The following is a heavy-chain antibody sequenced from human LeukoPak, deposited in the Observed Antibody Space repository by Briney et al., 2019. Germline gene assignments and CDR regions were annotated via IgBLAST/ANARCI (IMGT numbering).Heavy chain of an antibody. J-gene: IGHJ4*02. CDR3: TRKTTGHDY. CDR2: INHSGYT. Sequence: SETLSLTCAVSGVSFDDYYWSWVRQTPGKGLEWLGEINHSGYTNDSPSLKSRVTLSIDTSNKQFSLNLRSVTVADAGIYYCTRKTTGHDYWGQGTLVTVSS. D-gene: IGHD4-17*01. CDR1: GVSFDDYY. V-gene: IGHV4-34*01.